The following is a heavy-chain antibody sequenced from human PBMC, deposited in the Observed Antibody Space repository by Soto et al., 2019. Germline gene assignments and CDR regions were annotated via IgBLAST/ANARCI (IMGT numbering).Heavy chain of an antibody. CDR3: ARSALXSQYYYDSSGYSYHFDY. V-gene: IGHV2-70*01. Sequence: SGPTLVNPTQTLTLTCTFSGFSLSTSGMCVSWIRQPPGKALEWLALIDWDDDKYYSTSLKTRLTISKDTSKNQVVLTMTNMDPVDTATYYCARSALXSQYYYDSSGYSYHFDYWGQGTLVTVSS. J-gene: IGHJ4*02. CDR2: IDWDDDK. CDR1: GFSLSTSGMC. D-gene: IGHD3-22*01.